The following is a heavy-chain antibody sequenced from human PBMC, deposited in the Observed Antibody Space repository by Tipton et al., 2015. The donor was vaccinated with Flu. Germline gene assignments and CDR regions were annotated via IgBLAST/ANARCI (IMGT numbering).Heavy chain of an antibody. J-gene: IGHJ4*02. CDR1: GGSITAYY. V-gene: IGHV4-59*04. D-gene: IGHD3-10*01. CDR3: ATTTYYYGSGSHDY. Sequence: TLSLTCSVSGGSITAYYWSWIRQPPGQGLEWIGCVYHGGTTYYNPSLKSRVAISLDTFQNQFSLKLTSVTPADTAVYYSATTTYYYGSGSHDYWGQGTLVTVSS. CDR2: VYHGGTT.